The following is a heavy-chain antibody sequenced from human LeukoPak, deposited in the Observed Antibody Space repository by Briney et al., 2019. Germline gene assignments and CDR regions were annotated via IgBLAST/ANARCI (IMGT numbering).Heavy chain of an antibody. CDR3: ARRVPVYYYGSGSYYRPHFDY. Sequence: SETLSLTCAVYGGSFSGYYWSWLRQPPGKGLEWIGEINHSGSTNYNPSLKSRVTISVDTSKNQFSLKLSSVTAADTAVYYCARRVPVYYYGSGSYYRPHFDYWGQGTLVTVSS. J-gene: IGHJ4*02. CDR2: INHSGST. V-gene: IGHV4-34*01. D-gene: IGHD3-10*01. CDR1: GGSFSGYY.